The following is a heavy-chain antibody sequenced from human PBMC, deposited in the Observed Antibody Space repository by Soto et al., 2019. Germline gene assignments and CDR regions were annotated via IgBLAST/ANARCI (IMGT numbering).Heavy chain of an antibody. D-gene: IGHD3-10*02. CDR2: ISWHIRSV. J-gene: IGHJ6*03. CDR3: AKGADMLDYYCIMDV. CDR1: GFIFDDYA. V-gene: IGHV3-9*01. Sequence: GESRRVSCTASGFIFDDYAMHWVRQVPGRGLEWVSGISWHIRSVAYADSVKGRFTISRDSANLYLQMNSLRSEDSALYYCAKGADMLDYYCIMDVCGKGTKVTDTS.